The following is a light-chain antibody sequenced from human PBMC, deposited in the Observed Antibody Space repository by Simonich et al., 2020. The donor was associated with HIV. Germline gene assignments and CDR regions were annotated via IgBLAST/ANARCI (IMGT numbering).Light chain of an antibody. J-gene: IGKJ4*01. Sequence: DIVMTQSPDSLAVSLGERAAINCKSSRNILYNSNTKNYLAWYQQKPGQPPKLLIYWASTRESGVPDRFSGSGSGTDFTLTISSLQAEDVAVYYCQQYYSTPPTFGGGTKVEIK. CDR2: WAS. CDR1: RNILYNSNTKNY. CDR3: QQYYSTPPT. V-gene: IGKV4-1*01.